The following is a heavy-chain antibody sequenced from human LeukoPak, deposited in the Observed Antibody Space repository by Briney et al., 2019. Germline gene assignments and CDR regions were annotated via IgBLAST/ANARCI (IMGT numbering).Heavy chain of an antibody. D-gene: IGHD6-19*01. J-gene: IGHJ6*03. CDR1: GYTLTELS. CDR2: FDLEDGET. V-gene: IGHV1-24*01. Sequence: ASVKVSCKVSGYTLTELSMHWVRQAPGKGLEWMGGFDLEDGETIYAQKFQGRVTMTEDTSTDTAYMELSSLRSEDTAVYYCATGATIAVAAAYYYYYMDVWGKGTTVTVSS. CDR3: ATGATIAVAAAYYYYYMDV.